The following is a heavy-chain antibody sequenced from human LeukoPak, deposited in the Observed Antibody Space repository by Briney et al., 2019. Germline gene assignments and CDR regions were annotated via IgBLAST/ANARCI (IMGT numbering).Heavy chain of an antibody. CDR1: GYTFTHHG. J-gene: IGHJ4*02. V-gene: IGHV1-18*01. Sequence: GASVKVSCKASGYTFTHHGISWVRQAPGQGLGWMGWISCYNGDTMYAQNVQGRVTMTTETSTRTAYIELRSLRSDDTAMYYCARDPSNSSGYHAHFDSWGQGTLVTVSS. CDR3: ARDPSNSSGYHAHFDS. D-gene: IGHD3-22*01. CDR2: ISCYNGDT.